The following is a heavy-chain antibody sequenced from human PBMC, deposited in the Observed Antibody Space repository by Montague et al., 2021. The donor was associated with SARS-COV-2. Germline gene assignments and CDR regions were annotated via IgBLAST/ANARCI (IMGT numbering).Heavy chain of an antibody. CDR1: LFTFSNYA. Sequence: SLRLSCAAPLFTFSNYAMHWVRQAPGKGLEWVALISYDGSNKYYADSVKGRFAISRDNSKNTLYLQMNSLRAEDTGLYYCAREWDDITRPAHYGMDFWGQGTTVTVSS. CDR3: AREWDDITRPAHYGMDF. CDR2: ISYDGSNK. V-gene: IGHV3-30*09. D-gene: IGHD3-16*01. J-gene: IGHJ6*02.